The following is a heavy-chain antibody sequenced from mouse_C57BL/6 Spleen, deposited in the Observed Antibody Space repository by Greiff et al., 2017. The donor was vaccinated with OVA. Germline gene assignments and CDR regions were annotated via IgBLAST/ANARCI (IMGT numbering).Heavy chain of an antibody. Sequence: VQLVESGAELVKPGASVKISCKASGYAFSSYWMNWVKQRPGKGLEWIGQIYPGDGDTNYNGKFKGKATLTADKSSSTAYMQLSSLTSEDSAVYFCARDSYEYFDVWGTGTTVTVSS. CDR3: ARDSYEYFDV. V-gene: IGHV1-80*01. CDR2: IYPGDGDT. CDR1: GYAFSSYW. J-gene: IGHJ1*03. D-gene: IGHD2-12*01.